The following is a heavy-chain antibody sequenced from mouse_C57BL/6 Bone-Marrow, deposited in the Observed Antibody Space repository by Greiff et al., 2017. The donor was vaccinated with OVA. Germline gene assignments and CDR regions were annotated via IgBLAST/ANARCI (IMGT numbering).Heavy chain of an antibody. Sequence: QVQLKQPGAELVKPGASVKMSCKASGYTFTSYWITWVKQRPGQGLEWIGDIYPGSGSTNYNEKFKSKATLTVDTSSSTAYMQLSSLTSEDSAVYYCARRAGDGYYVDWYFDVWGTGTTVTVSS. V-gene: IGHV1-55*01. CDR3: ARRAGDGYYVDWYFDV. CDR2: IYPGSGST. J-gene: IGHJ1*03. D-gene: IGHD2-3*01. CDR1: GYTFTSYW.